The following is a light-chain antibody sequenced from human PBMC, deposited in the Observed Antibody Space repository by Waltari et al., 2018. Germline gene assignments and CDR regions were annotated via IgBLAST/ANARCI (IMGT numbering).Light chain of an antibody. CDR2: GDT. J-gene: IGLJ3*02. Sequence: QSVLTQPPSVSGAPGQRVTISCIGYSPNIGAGYDVQWYQQLPGTAPKLLIYGDTSWPSGVPDRFAASKSGTSVSLAITGLQPEDEAHYYCQSYDTNLRDWVFGGGTKLTVL. V-gene: IGLV1-40*01. CDR1: SPNIGAGYD. CDR3: QSYDTNLRDWV.